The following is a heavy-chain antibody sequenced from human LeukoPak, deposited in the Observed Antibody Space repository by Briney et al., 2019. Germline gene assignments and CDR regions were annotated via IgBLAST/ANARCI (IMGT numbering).Heavy chain of an antibody. CDR2: IYYSGST. V-gene: IGHV4-59*01. CDR3: ARGIPIDY. J-gene: IGHJ4*02. Sequence: SETLSLTCTVSGGSISSYYWSWIRQPPGKGLEWIGYIYYSGSTNYNPSLKSRVTISVDTSKNQFSLKLSSVTAADTAVYYCARGIPIDYWGQGTLVTVSS. D-gene: IGHD3-10*01. CDR1: GGSISSYY.